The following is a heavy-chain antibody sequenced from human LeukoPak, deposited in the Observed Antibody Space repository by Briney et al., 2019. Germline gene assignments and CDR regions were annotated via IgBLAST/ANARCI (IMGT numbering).Heavy chain of an antibody. CDR2: ISGSGGST. CDR1: GFTFSSYA. Sequence: GGSLRLSCAVSGFTFSSYAMSWVRQAPGKGMKWVSAISGSGGSTYYADSVKGRFTISRDNSKNTLYLQMNSLRAEDTAVYYCAKEDYDSSGYYAYYFDYWGQGTLVTVSS. D-gene: IGHD3-22*01. CDR3: AKEDYDSSGYYAYYFDY. V-gene: IGHV3-23*01. J-gene: IGHJ4*02.